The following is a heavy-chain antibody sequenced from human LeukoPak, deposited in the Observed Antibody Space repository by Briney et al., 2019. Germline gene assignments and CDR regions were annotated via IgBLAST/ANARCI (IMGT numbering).Heavy chain of an antibody. Sequence: ESGPTLVKPTQTLTLTCAFSGFSLCSFGVGVGWIRQPPGKALEWLALIYWNDDKRYSPSLKSRLTITKDTSKNQVVLTVTDMDPVDTATYYCAHAGQWLDLSAYFDFWGRGTLVTVSS. CDR2: IYWNDDK. CDR3: AHAGQWLDLSAYFDF. V-gene: IGHV2-5*01. CDR1: GFSLCSFGVG. D-gene: IGHD6-19*01. J-gene: IGHJ4*02.